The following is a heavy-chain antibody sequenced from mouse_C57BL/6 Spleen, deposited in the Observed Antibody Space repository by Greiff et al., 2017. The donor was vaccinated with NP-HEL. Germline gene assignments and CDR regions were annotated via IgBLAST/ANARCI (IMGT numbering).Heavy chain of an antibody. CDR3: ARTIYYGSSYDGYAMDY. CDR2: IWSGGST. D-gene: IGHD1-1*01. J-gene: IGHJ4*01. V-gene: IGHV2-2*01. CDR1: GFSFTSYG. Sequence: QVQLQQSGPGLVQPSQSLSIPCTVSGFSFTSYGVHWVRQSPGKGLEWLGVIWSGGSTDYYAAFISRLSISKDNSKSQVFYKMNSLQADDTSIYYCARTIYYGSSYDGYAMDYWGQGTSVTVSS.